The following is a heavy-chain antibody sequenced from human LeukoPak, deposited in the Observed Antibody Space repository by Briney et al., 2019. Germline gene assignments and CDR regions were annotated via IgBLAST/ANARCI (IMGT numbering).Heavy chain of an antibody. Sequence: SETLSLTCTVSGGSINSHYWSWIRQPPGKGLEWIGYIFNGGTTNYNPSLKSRVTMSIDTFSDQFSLRLSSVTTADTAIYYCASRPADSTWHGVFDYWSQGTLVTVSS. CDR2: IFNGGTT. D-gene: IGHD6-13*01. J-gene: IGHJ4*02. CDR3: ASRPADSTWHGVFDY. V-gene: IGHV4-59*11. CDR1: GGSINSHY.